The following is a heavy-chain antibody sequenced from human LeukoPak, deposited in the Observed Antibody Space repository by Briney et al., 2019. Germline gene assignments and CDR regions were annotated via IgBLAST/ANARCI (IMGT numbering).Heavy chain of an antibody. CDR2: ISAYNGNT. CDR1: GYTFTSYG. Sequence: ASVKVSCKASGYTFTSYGISWVRQAPGQGLEWMGWISAYNGNTNYAQKLHGRVTNTTNTSTSTAYMELRNLRSDDTAVYYCARDLNGWFDPWGQGTLVTVSS. V-gene: IGHV1-18*01. CDR3: ARDLNGWFDP. D-gene: IGHD2-8*01. J-gene: IGHJ5*02.